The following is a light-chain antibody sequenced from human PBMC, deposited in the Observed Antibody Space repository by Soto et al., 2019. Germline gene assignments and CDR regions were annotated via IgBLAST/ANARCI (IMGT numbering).Light chain of an antibody. CDR2: SNN. Sequence: QSVLTQPPSASGAPGQRVTISCSGSSSNIGSNTVTWYQQLPGTAPRLLIHSNNQRPSGVPDRCSGSKSGTSASLAISGLQSEDEADYYCAAWDDSLNGYVFGAGTKLTVL. CDR1: SSNIGSNT. J-gene: IGLJ1*01. CDR3: AAWDDSLNGYV. V-gene: IGLV1-44*01.